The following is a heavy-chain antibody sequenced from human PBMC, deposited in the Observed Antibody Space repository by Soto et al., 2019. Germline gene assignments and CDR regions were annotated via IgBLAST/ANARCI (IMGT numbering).Heavy chain of an antibody. CDR1: GFTFSNYA. CDR3: AKNRGSTGYSSMDV. Sequence: GGSLRLSCAASGFTFSNYAMTWVRQPSGKGLEWVSAISGAGGYAYYVDSLKGRFTISRDSSKSTLYLQINNLRGEDTAVYYCAKNRGSTGYSSMDVWGRGTTVTVSS. D-gene: IGHD2-8*02. CDR2: ISGAGGYA. V-gene: IGHV3-23*01. J-gene: IGHJ6*02.